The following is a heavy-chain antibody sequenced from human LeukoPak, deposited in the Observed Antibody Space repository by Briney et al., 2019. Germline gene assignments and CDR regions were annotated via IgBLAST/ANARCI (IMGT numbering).Heavy chain of an antibody. D-gene: IGHD3-3*01. V-gene: IGHV4-59*08. Sequence: SETLSLTCTVSGGSISTYYWSWIRQPPGKGLEWIGYISYSGNTNYNPSLKSRVTMSVDTSKNQFSLKLSSVAAADTAVYYCARTLTPYYDFWSGYSDAFDIWGQGTMVTVSS. CDR2: ISYSGNT. CDR3: ARTLTPYYDFWSGYSDAFDI. CDR1: GGSISTYY. J-gene: IGHJ3*02.